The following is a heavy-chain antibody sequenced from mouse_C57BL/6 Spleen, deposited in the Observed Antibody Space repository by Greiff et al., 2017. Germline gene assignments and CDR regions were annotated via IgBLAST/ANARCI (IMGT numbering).Heavy chain of an antibody. J-gene: IGHJ4*01. CDR3: AAQTGTSDGAMDY. Sequence: VQLQQSGAELARPGASVKMSCKASGYTFTSYTMHWVKQRPGKGLEWIGYINPSSGYTKYNQKLKDKATLTVDKSSSTAYMQLSSLTSEDSAVYYCAAQTGTSDGAMDYWGQGTSVTVSS. CDR1: GYTFTSYT. CDR2: INPSSGYT. D-gene: IGHD1-3*01. V-gene: IGHV1-4*01.